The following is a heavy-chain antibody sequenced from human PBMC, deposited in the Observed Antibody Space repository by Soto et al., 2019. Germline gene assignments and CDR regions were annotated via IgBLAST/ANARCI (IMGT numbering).Heavy chain of an antibody. D-gene: IGHD6-13*01. CDR2: IRSKAHGGTT. J-gene: IGHJ4*02. CDR1: GFTFGDYA. Sequence: GGSLRLSCTASGFTFGDYAMSWFRQAPGMGLEWVGFIRSKAHGGTTEYAASVKGRFTISRDDSKSIAYLQMNSLKTEDTAVYYCSRSGYSDSWNGKALDYWGQGTLVTVSS. CDR3: SRSGYSDSWNGKALDY. V-gene: IGHV3-49*03.